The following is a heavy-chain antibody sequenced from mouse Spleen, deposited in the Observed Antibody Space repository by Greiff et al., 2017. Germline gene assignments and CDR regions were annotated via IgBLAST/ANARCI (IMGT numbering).Heavy chain of an antibody. CDR2: IYPTNGIA. CDR3: ARDDGFYSALAY. V-gene: IGHV1-53*01. J-gene: IGHJ4*01. CDR1: GYTFTTYW. Sequence: QVQLQQPGTELVKPGTSVKLSCKASGYTFTTYWMHWVKQRPGQGLEWIGNIYPTNGIANYIEKFNNKAALTVDRSSSTAYMQLSSLTSEDSAVYYCARDDGFYSALAYWGQGTSVTVSS. D-gene: IGHD2-3*01.